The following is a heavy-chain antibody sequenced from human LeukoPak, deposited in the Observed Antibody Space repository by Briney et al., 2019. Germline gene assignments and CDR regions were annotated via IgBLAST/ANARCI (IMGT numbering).Heavy chain of an antibody. Sequence: SETLSLTCTVSGGSISSYYWSWIRQPAGKGLEWIGRIYTSGSTNYNPSLKSRVTMSVDTSKNQFSLKLSSVTAADTAVYYCARGGRYCSSTSCYFGDYWGQGTLVTVSS. D-gene: IGHD2-2*01. CDR2: IYTSGST. J-gene: IGHJ4*02. CDR3: ARGGRYCSSTSCYFGDY. V-gene: IGHV4-4*07. CDR1: GGSISSYY.